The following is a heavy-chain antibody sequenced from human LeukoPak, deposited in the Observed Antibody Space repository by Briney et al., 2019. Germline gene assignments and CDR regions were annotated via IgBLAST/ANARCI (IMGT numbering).Heavy chain of an antibody. CDR2: TLLNGNNN. Sequence: GESLKISCAASGFTFSNYGMHWVRQAPGKGLEWEALTLLNGNNNYYADSVKGRFTISRDNSKNTLYLQMNSLRPEDTAVYSCARDRLEALAGTRGFDYWGQGILVTVSS. D-gene: IGHD6-19*01. J-gene: IGHJ4*02. V-gene: IGHV3-30*02. CDR3: ARDRLEALAGTRGFDY. CDR1: GFTFSNYG.